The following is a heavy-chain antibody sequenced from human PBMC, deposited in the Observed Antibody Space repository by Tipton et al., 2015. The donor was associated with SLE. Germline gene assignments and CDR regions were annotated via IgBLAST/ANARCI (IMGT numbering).Heavy chain of an antibody. J-gene: IGHJ2*01. D-gene: IGHD2-8*02. V-gene: IGHV3-7*01. CDR3: ARDYGWQEGYFDL. CDR1: GFTFSSYW. CDR2: IKQDGSEK. Sequence: SLRLSCAASGFTFSSYWMSWVRQAPGKGLEWVANIKQDGSEKYYVDSVKGRFTISRDNAKNSLYLQMNSPRAEDTAVYYCARDYGWQEGYFDLWGRGTLVTVSS.